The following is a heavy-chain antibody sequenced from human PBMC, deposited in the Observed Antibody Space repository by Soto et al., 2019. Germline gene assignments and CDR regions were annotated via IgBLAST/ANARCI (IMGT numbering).Heavy chain of an antibody. CDR1: GGTFSSYA. J-gene: IGHJ5*02. CDR3: ASAYSNNDGKFWFDP. V-gene: IGHV1-69*13. Sequence: SVKVSCKASGGTFSSYAISWVRQAPGQGLEWMGGIIPIFGTANYAQKFQGRVTITADESTSTAYMELSSLRSEDTAVYYCASAYSNNDGKFWFDPGGGEPLAPV. CDR2: IIPIFGTA. D-gene: IGHD4-4*01.